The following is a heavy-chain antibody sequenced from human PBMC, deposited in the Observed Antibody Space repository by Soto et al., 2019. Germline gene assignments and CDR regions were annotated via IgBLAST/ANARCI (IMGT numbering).Heavy chain of an antibody. D-gene: IGHD4-17*01. CDR1: GGSISSYY. CDR3: ARDGDYLYYYGMDV. J-gene: IGHJ6*02. V-gene: IGHV4-59*01. Sequence: QVQLQESGPGLVKPSETLSLTCTVSGGSISSYYWSWIRQPPGKGLEWIGYIYYSGSTNYNPSLKSRVTISVDTSKNQFSLKLSSVTAADTAVYYCARDGDYLYYYGMDVWGHGTTVTVSS. CDR2: IYYSGST.